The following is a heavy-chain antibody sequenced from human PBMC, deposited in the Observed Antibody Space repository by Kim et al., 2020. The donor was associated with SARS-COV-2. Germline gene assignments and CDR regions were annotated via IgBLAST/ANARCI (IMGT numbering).Heavy chain of an antibody. J-gene: IGHJ4*02. V-gene: IGHV3-7*01. Sequence: SGKYYMDTVKGRFTIARDNAKNSLYMQINSLRVEDTAVYYCARVGAAVDYWGQGSLVTVSS. CDR3: ARVGAAVDY. CDR2: SGK. D-gene: IGHD6-13*01.